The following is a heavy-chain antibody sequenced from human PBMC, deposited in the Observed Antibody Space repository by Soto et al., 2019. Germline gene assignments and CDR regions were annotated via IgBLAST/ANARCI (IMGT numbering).Heavy chain of an antibody. CDR3: ARDTFGGAYDFWH. V-gene: IGHV3-66*01. D-gene: IGHD3-3*01. CDR2: ISSDGST. CDR1: GFTVSRLF. Sequence: EVQLVESGGGLVQPGGSLRLSCAASGFTVSRLFMTWVRQAPGKGLEWVSTISSDGSTYYADSVKGRFIISIDISKNTLFLQMNSLRVEDTALYHCARDTFGGAYDFWHGGQGTLVTVSS. J-gene: IGHJ4*02.